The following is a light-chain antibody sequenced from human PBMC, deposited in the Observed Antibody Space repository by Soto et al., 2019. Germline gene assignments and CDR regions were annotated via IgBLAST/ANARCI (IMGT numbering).Light chain of an antibody. Sequence: IVMTQSPATLSVSPGERATLSCRASQNVGTYLAWYQQKPGQAPRLVIYGASTRAAGIPARFSGSGSGTEFTLAISSLQSEDFAVYYRQQHNAWPLTFGGGTKVEIK. CDR1: QNVGTY. V-gene: IGKV3-15*01. CDR2: GAS. CDR3: QQHNAWPLT. J-gene: IGKJ4*01.